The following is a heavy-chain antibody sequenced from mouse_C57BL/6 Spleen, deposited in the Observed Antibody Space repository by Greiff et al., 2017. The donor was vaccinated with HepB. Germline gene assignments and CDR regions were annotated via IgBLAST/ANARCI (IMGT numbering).Heavy chain of an antibody. J-gene: IGHJ3*01. CDR2: IYIGNGYT. Sequence: VHVKQSGAELVRPGSSVKMSCKTSGYTFTSYGINWVKQRPGQGLEWIGYIYIGNGYTEYNEKFKGKATLTSDTSSSTAYMQLSSLTSEDSAIYFCARSGYYGSSSPPWFAYWGQGTLVTVSA. CDR3: ARSGYYGSSSPPWFAY. V-gene: IGHV1-58*01. D-gene: IGHD1-1*01. CDR1: GYTFTSYG.